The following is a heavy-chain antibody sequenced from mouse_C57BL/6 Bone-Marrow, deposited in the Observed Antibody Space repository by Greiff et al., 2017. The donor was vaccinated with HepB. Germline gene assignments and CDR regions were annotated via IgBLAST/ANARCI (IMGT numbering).Heavy chain of an antibody. V-gene: IGHV1-81*01. CDR3: ARPSNLLRGAMDY. CDR1: VYTFTSYG. J-gene: IGHJ4*01. D-gene: IGHD1-1*01. CDR2: IYPRSGNT. Sequence: QVQLQQSGAELARPGASVKLSCKASVYTFTSYGISWVKQRTGQGLEWIGEIYPRSGNTYYNEKFKGKATLTADKSSSTAYMELRSLTSEDSAVYFCARPSNLLRGAMDYWGQGTSVTVSS.